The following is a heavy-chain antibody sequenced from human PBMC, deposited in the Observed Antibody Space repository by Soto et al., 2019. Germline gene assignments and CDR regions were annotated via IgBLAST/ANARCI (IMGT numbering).Heavy chain of an antibody. J-gene: IGHJ6*02. V-gene: IGHV1-3*01. CDR2: INAGNGNT. D-gene: IGHD3-3*01. CDR1: GYTFTSYA. CDR3: ARDDTIFSVAPLYYYYGRDV. Sequence: QVPLVQSGAEVKKPGASVKVSCKASGYTFTSYAMHWVRQAPGQRLEWMGWINAGNGNTKYSQKFQGRVTITRDTSASTAYMELSSLRSEETAVYYCARDDTIFSVAPLYYYYGRDVWGQGTTVTVSS.